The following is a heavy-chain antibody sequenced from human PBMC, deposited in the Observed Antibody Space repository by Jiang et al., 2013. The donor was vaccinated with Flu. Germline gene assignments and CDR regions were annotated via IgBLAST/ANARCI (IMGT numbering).Heavy chain of an antibody. Sequence: QTLSLTCAISGDSVSSNSAAWSWIRQSPSRGLEWLGRTYYRSKWYSDYAVSVKGRITFNPDTSKNQFSLQLNSVTPEDTAVYYCARQVGYWDFDLWGRGTLVTVSS. CDR2: TYYRSKWYS. CDR3: ARQVGYWDFDL. CDR1: GDSVSSNSAA. J-gene: IGHJ2*01. V-gene: IGHV6-1*01.